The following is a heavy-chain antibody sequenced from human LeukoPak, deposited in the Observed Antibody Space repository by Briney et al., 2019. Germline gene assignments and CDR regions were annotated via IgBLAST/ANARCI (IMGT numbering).Heavy chain of an antibody. CDR1: RFTFSIYA. V-gene: IGHV3-23*01. J-gene: IGHJ4*02. D-gene: IGHD3-10*01. CDR2: TRGSGGRT. CDR3: AKDGGYYGSGSPLDY. Sequence: GGSLRLSCAASRFTFSIYAMSRVRQALGTRLEWGSATRGSGGRTFYADSVKCRFTISRDNANNTLYLQMNSLRAEDTAVYYCAKDGGYYGSGSPLDYWGQGTLVTVSS.